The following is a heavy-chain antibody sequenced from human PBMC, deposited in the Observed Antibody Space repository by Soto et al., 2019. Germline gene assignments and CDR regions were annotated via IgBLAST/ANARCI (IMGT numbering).Heavy chain of an antibody. J-gene: IGHJ3*02. Sequence: ASVKVSCKASGYTFTGYYMHWVRQAPGQGLEWMGWINPNSGGTNYAQKFQGWVTMTRDTSISTAYMELSRLRSDDTAVYYCARDIVGGRLDAFDIWGQGTMVTVPS. V-gene: IGHV1-2*04. CDR1: GYTFTGYY. CDR3: ARDIVGGRLDAFDI. D-gene: IGHD1-26*01. CDR2: INPNSGGT.